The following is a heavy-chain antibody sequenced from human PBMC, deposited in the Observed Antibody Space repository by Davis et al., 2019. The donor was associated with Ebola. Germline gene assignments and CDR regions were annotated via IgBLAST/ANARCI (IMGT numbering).Heavy chain of an antibody. Sequence: GESLKISCAASGFTFSSYWMHWVRQAPGKGLVWVSRINSDGSSTSYADSVKGRFTISRDNAKNTLYLQMNSLRAEDTAVYYCAREAPRFGRTGTGSWEGTWGQGTLVTVSS. D-gene: IGHD1-7*01. CDR3: AREAPRFGRTGTGSWEGT. CDR1: GFTFSSYW. J-gene: IGHJ5*02. V-gene: IGHV3-74*01. CDR2: INSDGSST.